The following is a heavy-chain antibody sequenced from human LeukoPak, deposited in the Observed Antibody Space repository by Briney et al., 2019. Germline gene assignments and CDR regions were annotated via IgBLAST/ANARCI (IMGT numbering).Heavy chain of an antibody. D-gene: IGHD4-17*01. CDR3: ARQYGDYAPGGTQDY. Sequence: PSETLSLTCTVSGVSISSSSYYWGWIRQPPGKGLEWIGSIYYSGSTYYNPSLKSRVTISVDTSKNQFSLKLSSVTAADTAVYYCARQYGDYAPGGTQDYWGQGTLVTVSS. CDR1: GVSISSSSYY. J-gene: IGHJ4*02. CDR2: IYYSGST. V-gene: IGHV4-39*01.